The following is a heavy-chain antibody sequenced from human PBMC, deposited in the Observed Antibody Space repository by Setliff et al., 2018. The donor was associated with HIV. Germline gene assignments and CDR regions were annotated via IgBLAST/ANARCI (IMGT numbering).Heavy chain of an antibody. CDR3: ARGPFVLRFLERLVYFDY. CDR1: GGSISSSGYY. V-gene: IGHV4-31*02. D-gene: IGHD3-3*01. CDR2: VCYSGST. Sequence: KSSETLSLTCSVSGGSISSSGYYWSWIRQHPGKGLDWIGRVCYSGSTDYNPSLQSRATLSIGTSKNQFSLKLTSVIAADTAIYYCARGPFVLRFLERLVYFDYWGQGKLVTVSS. J-gene: IGHJ4*02.